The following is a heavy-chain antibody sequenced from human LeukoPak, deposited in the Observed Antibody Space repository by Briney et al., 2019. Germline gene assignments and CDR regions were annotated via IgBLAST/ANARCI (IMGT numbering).Heavy chain of an antibody. CDR1: GGSISSSSYY. J-gene: IGHJ4*02. D-gene: IGHD5-12*01. CDR2: IYYSGST. CDR3: ARTTTWIILDY. V-gene: IGHV4-39*07. Sequence: SETLSLTCTVSGGSISSSSYYWGWIRQPPGKGLEWIGSIYYSGSTYYNPSLKSRVTISVDTSKNQFSLKLSSVTAADTAVYYCARTTTWIILDYWGQGTLVTVSS.